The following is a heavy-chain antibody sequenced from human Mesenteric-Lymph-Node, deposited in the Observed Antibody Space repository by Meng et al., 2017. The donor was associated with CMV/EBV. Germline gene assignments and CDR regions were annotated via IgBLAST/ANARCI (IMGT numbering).Heavy chain of an antibody. Sequence: SCSSYYCSWSRQPPGKELDWIVEINHTGTTNYTPSLKSRVTIALDTSKNQFSLKLSSVTAADTAVYYCARVGKQQLGGCYYYGMDVWGQGTTVTVSS. CDR2: INHTGTT. CDR3: ARVGKQQLGGCYYYGMDV. CDR1: SCSSYY. J-gene: IGHJ6*02. V-gene: IGHV4-34*01. D-gene: IGHD6-13*01.